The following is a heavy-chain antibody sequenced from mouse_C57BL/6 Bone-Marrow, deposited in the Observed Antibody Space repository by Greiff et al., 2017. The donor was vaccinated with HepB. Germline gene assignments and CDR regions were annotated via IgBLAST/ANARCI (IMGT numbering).Heavy chain of an antibody. CDR3: ARERIYYYGSSYYFDY. V-gene: IGHV1-69*01. CDR2: IDPSDSYT. D-gene: IGHD1-1*01. J-gene: IGHJ3*01. Sequence: QVQLQQPGAELVMPGASVKLSCKASGYTFTSYWMHWVKQRPGQGLEWIGEIDPSDSYTNYNQKFKGKSTLTVDKSSSTAYMQLSSLTSEDSAVYYCARERIYYYGSSYYFDYWGQGTLVTVSA. CDR1: GYTFTSYW.